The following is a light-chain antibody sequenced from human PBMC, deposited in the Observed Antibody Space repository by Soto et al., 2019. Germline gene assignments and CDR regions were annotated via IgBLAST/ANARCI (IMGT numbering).Light chain of an antibody. Sequence: DIVLTQSPDTLSLSPGERATLSCRASESVSGYLAWYQQKPGQAPRLLIYDVSNRATGIPARFSGSGSGTDFTLTISRLEPEDFAVYYCQQYGSIPCTFGQGTKVDIK. CDR1: ESVSGY. CDR3: QQYGSIPCT. V-gene: IGKV3-11*01. CDR2: DVS. J-gene: IGKJ1*01.